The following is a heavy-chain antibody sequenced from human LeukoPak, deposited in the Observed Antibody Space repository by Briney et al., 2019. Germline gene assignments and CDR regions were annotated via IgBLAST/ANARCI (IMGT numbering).Heavy chain of an antibody. V-gene: IGHV3-23*01. CDR3: AIMHPYYDGNGYWVQ. Sequence: GESLRLSCAASGFTFSSYAMSWVRQAPGKGLEWVSGINTSGGSTAYADSVKGRFTISRDNPRNTLYMQMNSLRAENTALYYCAIMHPYYDGNGYWVQWGQGTLVTVSS. CDR2: INTSGGST. D-gene: IGHD3-22*01. J-gene: IGHJ4*02. CDR1: GFTFSSYA.